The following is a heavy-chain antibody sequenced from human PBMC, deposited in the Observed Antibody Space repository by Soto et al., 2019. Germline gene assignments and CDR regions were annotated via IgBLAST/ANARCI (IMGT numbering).Heavy chain of an antibody. CDR1: GFTFSSHG. CDR2: ISGSAGIT. J-gene: IGHJ3*02. Sequence: PGGSLRLSCAAPGFTFSSHGMNWVRQAPGKGLEWVSFISGSAGITYYADSVKGRFTISRDNPKNTLYLQMNSLRAEDTAVYYCAKDRGIERSSVRAFDIWGHGTMVTVSS. D-gene: IGHD6-13*01. CDR3: AKDRGIERSSVRAFDI. V-gene: IGHV3-23*01.